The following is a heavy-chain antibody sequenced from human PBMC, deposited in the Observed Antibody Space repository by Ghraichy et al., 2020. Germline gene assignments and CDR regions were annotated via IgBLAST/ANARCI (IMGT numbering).Heavy chain of an antibody. CDR2: VYFRGST. Sequence: SQTLSLTCRVSGGSISTTRNEWAWIRQPPGKGLGWLGNVYFRGSTYFNPSLQSRVPIPVDTSKAQFSLRLDSVTAADTALYYCARVNTLVRGGRGWFDPWGQGTLVIVSS. J-gene: IGHJ5*02. D-gene: IGHD3-10*01. CDR3: ARVNTLVRGGRGWFDP. V-gene: IGHV4-39*07. CDR1: GGSISTTRNE.